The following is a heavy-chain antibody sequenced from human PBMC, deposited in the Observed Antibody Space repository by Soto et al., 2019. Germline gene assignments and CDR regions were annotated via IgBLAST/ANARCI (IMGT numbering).Heavy chain of an antibody. V-gene: IGHV4-31*03. J-gene: IGHJ5*02. CDR2: LYYNGNT. D-gene: IGHD6-13*01. CDR1: GGSISSNDFY. Sequence: QVQLQESGPGLVKPSQTLSLTCIVSGGSISSNDFYWSWIRQHPGNGLEWIGYLYYNGNTYYHPSPKSRVTLLVDTSKTLFSLKVSSVTAADTAVYYCARLSGSWQSGFDPWGQGTLVTVS. CDR3: ARLSGSWQSGFDP.